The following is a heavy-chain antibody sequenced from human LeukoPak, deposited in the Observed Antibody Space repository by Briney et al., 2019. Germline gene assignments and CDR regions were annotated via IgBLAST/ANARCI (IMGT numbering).Heavy chain of an antibody. CDR1: GFTFSSYW. J-gene: IGHJ5*02. CDR3: ARGVVVVAANLNWFDP. V-gene: IGHV3-74*01. CDR2: INTDGSST. D-gene: IGHD2-15*01. Sequence: GGSLRLSCAASGFTFSSYWMHWVRQAPGKGLVWVSRINTDGSSTSHADSVKGRFTISRDNAKNTLYLQMNSLRAEGTAVYYCARGVVVVAANLNWFDPWGQGTLVTVSS.